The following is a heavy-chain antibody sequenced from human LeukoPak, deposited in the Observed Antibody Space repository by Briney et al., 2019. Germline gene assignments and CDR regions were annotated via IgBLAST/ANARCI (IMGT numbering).Heavy chain of an antibody. CDR2: IYYSGST. D-gene: IGHD3-10*01. J-gene: IGHJ4*02. V-gene: IGHV4-31*03. Sequence: SQTLSLTCTVSGGSISSGGYYWSWIRPHPGKGLEWIGYIYYSGSTYYNPSLKSRVTISVDTSKNQFSLKLSSVTAADTAVYYCARDLSYGRYFDYWGQGTLVTVSS. CDR3: ARDLSYGRYFDY. CDR1: GGSISSGGYY.